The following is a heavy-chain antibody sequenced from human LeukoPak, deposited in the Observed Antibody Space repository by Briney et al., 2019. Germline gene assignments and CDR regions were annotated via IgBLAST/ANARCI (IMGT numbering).Heavy chain of an antibody. J-gene: IGHJ4*02. Sequence: GGSLRLSCAASGFTFSSNYMSWVRQAPGKGLEWVSVIYSGGSTYYADSVKGRFTISRDNSKNTLYLQMNSLRAEDTAVYYCARDNAGYSYGLDYWGQGTLVTVSS. CDR1: GFTFSSNY. CDR2: IYSGGST. D-gene: IGHD5-18*01. V-gene: IGHV3-53*01. CDR3: ARDNAGYSYGLDY.